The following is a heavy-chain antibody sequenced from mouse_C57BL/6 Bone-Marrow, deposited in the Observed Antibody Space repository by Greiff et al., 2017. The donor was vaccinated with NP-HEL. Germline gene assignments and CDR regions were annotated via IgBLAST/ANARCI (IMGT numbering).Heavy chain of an antibody. Sequence: VQLQQSGTVLARPGASVKMSCKTSGYTFTSYWMHWVKQRPGQGLEWIGAIYPGNSDTSYNQKFKGKAKLTAVTSASTAYMEISSLTNEDSAVYYCTKDGYYSNYDFDYWGQGTTLTVSS. D-gene: IGHD2-5*01. CDR2: IYPGNSDT. J-gene: IGHJ2*01. V-gene: IGHV1-5*01. CDR3: TKDGYYSNYDFDY. CDR1: GYTFTSYW.